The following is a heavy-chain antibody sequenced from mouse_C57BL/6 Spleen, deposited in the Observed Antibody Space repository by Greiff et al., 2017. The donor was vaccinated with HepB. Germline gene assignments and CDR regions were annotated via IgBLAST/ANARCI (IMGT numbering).Heavy chain of an antibody. CDR3: ARGAAQAWFAY. D-gene: IGHD3-2*02. Sequence: QVQLKESGPELVKPGASVKISCKASGYAFSSSWMNWVKQRPGKGLEWIGRIYPGDGDTNYNGKFKGKATLTADKSSSTAYMQLSSLTSEDSAVYFFARGAAQAWFAYWGQGTLVTVSA. J-gene: IGHJ3*01. CDR2: IYPGDGDT. CDR1: GYAFSSSW. V-gene: IGHV1-82*01.